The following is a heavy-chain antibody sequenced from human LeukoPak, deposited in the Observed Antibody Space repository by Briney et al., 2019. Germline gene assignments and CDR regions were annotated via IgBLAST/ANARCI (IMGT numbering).Heavy chain of an antibody. D-gene: IGHD2-8*02. CDR2: IIPIFGTA. Sequence: ASVKVSCKASGGTFSSYAISWVRQAPGQGLEWMGGIIPIFGTANYAQKFQGRVTITTDESTSTAYMELSSLRSEDTAVYYCALVLVGATNSLYYYYYYMDVWGKGTTVTVSS. J-gene: IGHJ6*03. V-gene: IGHV1-69*05. CDR3: ALVLVGATNSLYYYYYYMDV. CDR1: GGTFSSYA.